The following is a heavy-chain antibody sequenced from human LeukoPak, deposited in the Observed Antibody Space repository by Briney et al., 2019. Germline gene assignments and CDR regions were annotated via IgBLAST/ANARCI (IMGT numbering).Heavy chain of an antibody. CDR2: LSYSGGNT. CDR1: GFTFSSYD. V-gene: IGHV3-23*01. D-gene: IGHD3-16*02. Sequence: GGSPRLSCAASGFTFSSYDMNWVRQAPGRGLEWVSALSYSGGNTYYADSVKGRFTISRDNSKNTLYLQMNSPRAEDTAVYYCAKVTYDYVWGSYRSAYFDYWGQGTLVTVSS. J-gene: IGHJ4*02. CDR3: AKVTYDYVWGSYRSAYFDY.